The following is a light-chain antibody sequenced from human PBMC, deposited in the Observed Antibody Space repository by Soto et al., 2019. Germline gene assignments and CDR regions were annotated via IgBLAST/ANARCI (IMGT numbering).Light chain of an antibody. CDR1: SSDVGGYNY. V-gene: IGLV2-14*01. CDR2: EVS. CDR3: SSYTSSSVWV. J-gene: IGLJ3*02. Sequence: QSALTQPASVSGSPGQSITISCTGTSSDVGGYNYVSWYQQLPGKAPKLMIYEVSNRPSGVSNRFSGSKSGNTASLTISGLQAEDEADYYCSSYTSSSVWVFGGGTKLTVL.